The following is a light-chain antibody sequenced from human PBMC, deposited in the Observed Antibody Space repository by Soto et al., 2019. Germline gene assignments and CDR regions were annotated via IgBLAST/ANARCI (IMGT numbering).Light chain of an antibody. V-gene: IGLV4-69*01. J-gene: IGLJ2*01. Sequence: QPVLTQSPSASASLGASVKLTCTVSSGHSSYVIAWHQQQPEKGPRYLMKLDSGGSHTKGDGIPDRFSGSSSGAERYLTISSLQSEDEADYYCQTWGTGVVFGGGTKLTVL. CDR3: QTWGTGVV. CDR2: LDSGGSH. CDR1: SGHSSYV.